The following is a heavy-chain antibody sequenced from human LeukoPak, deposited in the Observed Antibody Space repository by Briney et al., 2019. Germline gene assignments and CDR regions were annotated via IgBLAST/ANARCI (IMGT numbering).Heavy chain of an antibody. CDR3: ARVSGDYVKY. CDR1: GFTFSSYS. CDR2: ISSSSSYI. J-gene: IGHJ4*02. Sequence: GGSLRHSCAASGFTFSSYSMNWVRQAPGKGLEWVSSISSSSSYIYYADSVKGRFTISRDNSKNTLYLQMNSLRAEDTAVYYCARVSGDYVKYWGQGTLVTVSS. D-gene: IGHD3-10*01. V-gene: IGHV3-21*04.